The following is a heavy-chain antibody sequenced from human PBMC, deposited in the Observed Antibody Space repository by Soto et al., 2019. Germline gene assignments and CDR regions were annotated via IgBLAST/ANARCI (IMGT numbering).Heavy chain of an antibody. CDR3: ARVLVRGVMWFDP. J-gene: IGHJ5*02. V-gene: IGHV1-3*01. CDR1: GYTFTSYA. D-gene: IGHD3-10*01. Sequence: QVQLVQSGAEVKKPGASVKVSCKASGYTFTSYAMHWVRQAPGQRLEWMGWINAGNGNTKYSQKFQGRVTITRDTSASTAYMELSSLRSEDTAVYYCARVLVRGVMWFDPWGQGTLVTVSS. CDR2: INAGNGNT.